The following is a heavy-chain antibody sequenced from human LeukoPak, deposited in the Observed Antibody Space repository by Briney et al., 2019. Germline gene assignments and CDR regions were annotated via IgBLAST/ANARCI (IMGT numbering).Heavy chain of an antibody. D-gene: IGHD5-12*01. J-gene: IGHJ5*02. Sequence: GGSLRLSCAASGFTFSDYYMSWIRQAPGKGLEWISHISSTGSYANYADSVKGRFTISGDNAKNSLYLQMNSLRAEDAAVYYCARGGDIGTNWFDPWGQGTLVTVSS. CDR2: ISSTGSYA. CDR1: GFTFSDYY. CDR3: ARGGDIGTNWFDP. V-gene: IGHV3-11*06.